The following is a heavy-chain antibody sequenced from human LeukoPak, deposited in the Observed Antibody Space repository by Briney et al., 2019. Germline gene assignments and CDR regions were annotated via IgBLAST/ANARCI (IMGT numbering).Heavy chain of an antibody. CDR2: IYTSGST. CDR1: GGSISSGSYY. J-gene: IGHJ6*03. CDR3: ARVHYYGSGSYYENAPVDYYYYMDV. Sequence: SETLSLTCTVSGGSISSGSYYWSWIRQPAGKGLEWIGRIYTSGSTNYNPSIKSRVTISVDTSKNQFSLKLTSVTAADTAVYYCARVHYYGSGSYYENAPVDYYYYMDVWGKGTTVTVSS. D-gene: IGHD3-10*01. V-gene: IGHV4-61*02.